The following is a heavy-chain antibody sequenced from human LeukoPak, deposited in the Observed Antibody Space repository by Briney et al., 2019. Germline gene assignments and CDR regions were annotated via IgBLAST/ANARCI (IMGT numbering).Heavy chain of an antibody. V-gene: IGHV4-34*01. J-gene: IGHJ6*04. CDR3: ARKIFLDV. CDR1: GGSFSGYY. CDR2: INHSGST. Sequence: SETLSLTCAVYGGSFSGYYWSWIRQPPGKGLEWIGEINHSGSTNYNPSLKSRVIISVDMSKSQFSLKLSSVTAADTAVYYCARKIFLDVWGKGTTVTASS.